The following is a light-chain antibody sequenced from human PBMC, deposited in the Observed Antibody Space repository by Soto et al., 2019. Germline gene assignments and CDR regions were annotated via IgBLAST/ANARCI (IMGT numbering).Light chain of an antibody. CDR2: YAS. Sequence: EIVLTQSPATLSLSPGERATFSCRASQSVSSYLGWYQQKPGQAPRLLIYYASNRDTGIPARFSGSGSGTDFTLTISSLEPEDFAVYYCQHRNNWPLTFGGGTKVEIK. J-gene: IGKJ4*01. V-gene: IGKV3-11*01. CDR3: QHRNNWPLT. CDR1: QSVSSY.